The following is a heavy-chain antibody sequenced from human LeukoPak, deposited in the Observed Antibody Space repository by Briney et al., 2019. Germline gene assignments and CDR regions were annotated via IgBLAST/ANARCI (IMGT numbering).Heavy chain of an antibody. D-gene: IGHD3-16*01. CDR2: ISYDGSNK. CDR3: AREISRFGI. Sequence: GGSLRLSCAASGFTFSNYGMHWVRQAPGKGLEWVAIISYDGSNKYYADSVKGRFTISRDNSKNTLFLQMNSLRAEDTAVYYCAREISRFGIWGQGTLVTVSS. V-gene: IGHV3-30*03. CDR1: GFTFSNYG. J-gene: IGHJ4*02.